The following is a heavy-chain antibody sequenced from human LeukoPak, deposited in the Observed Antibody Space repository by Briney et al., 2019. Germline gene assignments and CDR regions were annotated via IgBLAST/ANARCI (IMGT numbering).Heavy chain of an antibody. CDR2: IYYSGST. Sequence: SETLSLTCTVSGGSISSSSYYWGWIRQPPGKGLEWIGSIYYSGSTCYNPSLKSRVTISLDRSKNQFSLKLSSVTAADTAVYYCARRTPAAGYFDYWGQGTLVTVSS. CDR3: ARRTPAAGYFDY. J-gene: IGHJ4*02. V-gene: IGHV4-39*07. CDR1: GGSISSSSYY.